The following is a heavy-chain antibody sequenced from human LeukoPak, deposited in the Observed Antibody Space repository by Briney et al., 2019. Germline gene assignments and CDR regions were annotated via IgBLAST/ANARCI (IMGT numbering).Heavy chain of an antibody. Sequence: AWSLRLSCAASGFTFSSYSMNWVRQPPGKGLEWVSSISSSSSYIYYADSVKGRFTISRDNAKNSLYLQMNSLRAEDTAVYYCARPNGYSSSWYIYYYGMDVWGQGTTVAVSS. V-gene: IGHV3-21*01. CDR3: ARPNGYSSSWYIYYYGMDV. CDR1: GFTFSSYS. CDR2: ISSSSSYI. J-gene: IGHJ6*02. D-gene: IGHD6-13*01.